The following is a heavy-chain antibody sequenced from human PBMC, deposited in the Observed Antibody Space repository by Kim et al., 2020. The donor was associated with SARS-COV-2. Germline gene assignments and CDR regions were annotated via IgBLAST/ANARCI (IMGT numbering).Heavy chain of an antibody. D-gene: IGHD6-19*01. CDR1: GGTFSSYA. V-gene: IGHV1-69*13. J-gene: IGHJ4*02. CDR3: AIYSSGGIFYFDY. CDR2: IIPIFGTA. Sequence: SVKVSCKASGGTFSSYAISWVRQAPGQGLEWMGGIIPIFGTANYAQKFQGRVTITADESTSTAYMELSSLRSDDTAVYYCAIYSSGGIFYFDYWGQGTLVTVSS.